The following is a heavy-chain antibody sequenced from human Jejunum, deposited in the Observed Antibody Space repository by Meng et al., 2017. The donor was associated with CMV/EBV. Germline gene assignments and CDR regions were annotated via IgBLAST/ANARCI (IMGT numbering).Heavy chain of an antibody. J-gene: IGHJ6*02. CDR3: ARDRYSYGRYYYYYAMDV. D-gene: IGHD5-18*01. CDR2: IKQDGDEE. V-gene: IGHV3-7*01. Sequence: FSDYWVSWVRQAPGKGLEWVANIKQDGDEEYYVDSVKGRFTISRDNAKNSLYLQMNSLRAEDTAVYYCARDRYSYGRYYYYYAMDVWGQGTTVTVSS. CDR1: FSDYW.